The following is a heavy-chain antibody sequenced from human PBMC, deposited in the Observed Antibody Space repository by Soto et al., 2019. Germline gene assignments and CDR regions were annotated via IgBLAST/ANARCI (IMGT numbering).Heavy chain of an antibody. CDR2: ISSGGSTV. D-gene: IGHD1-26*01. V-gene: IGHV3-11*01. J-gene: IGHJ3*02. Sequence: QVQLVESGGGLVKPGGSLRLSCAASGFTFSDYYMTWIRQAPGKGLEWVSYISSGGSTVYYADSVKGRFTISRDNAKNSLYLQMNTLRAEDTAVYYCARVRDFFQNSANYDDAFDIWGQGTMVTVSS. CDR3: ARVRDFFQNSANYDDAFDI. CDR1: GFTFSDYY.